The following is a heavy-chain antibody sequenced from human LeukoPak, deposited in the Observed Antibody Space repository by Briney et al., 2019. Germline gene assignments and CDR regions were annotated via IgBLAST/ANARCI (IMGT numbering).Heavy chain of an antibody. J-gene: IGHJ3*02. V-gene: IGHV3-23*01. CDR2: ISGSGGST. CDR1: GFTFSSYS. Sequence: PGGSMRLSCAASGFTFSSYSMNWVRQAPGKGLEWVSAISGSGGSTYYADSVKGRFTISRDNSKNTLYLQMNSLRAEDTAVYYCATLRGSGSYYDAFDIWGQGTMVTVSS. D-gene: IGHD1-26*01. CDR3: ATLRGSGSYYDAFDI.